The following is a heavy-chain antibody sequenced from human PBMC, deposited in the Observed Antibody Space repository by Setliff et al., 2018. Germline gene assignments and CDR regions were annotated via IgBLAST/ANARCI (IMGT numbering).Heavy chain of an antibody. V-gene: IGHV3-48*01. J-gene: IGHJ6*02. CDR3: AKEEGITGTKNGPYGMDV. D-gene: IGHD1-7*01. Sequence: ETLSLTCAVSGDSISSSNWWNWVRQPPGKGLEWVSYISSGGGIIYYADSVKGRFTISRDNAKNSLYLQMNSLRAEDTAVYYCAKEEGITGTKNGPYGMDVWGQGTTVTVSS. CDR2: ISSGGGII. CDR1: GDSISSSN.